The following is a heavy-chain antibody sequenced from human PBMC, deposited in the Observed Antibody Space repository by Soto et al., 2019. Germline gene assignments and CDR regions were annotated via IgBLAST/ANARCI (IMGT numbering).Heavy chain of an antibody. V-gene: IGHV1-69*01. J-gene: IGHJ6*02. Sequence: QVQLVQSGAEVKKPGSSVKVSCKASGGTFSSYAISWVRQAPGQGLEWMGGIIPSSGTANYAQKFQGRVTITADESTSTVSMELSSLRSDDTAVYFCARSQGSSTSLEIYYYYYYGMDVWGQGTTVTVSS. CDR1: GGTFSSYA. D-gene: IGHD2-2*01. CDR3: ARSQGSSTSLEIYYYYYYGMDV. CDR2: IIPSSGTA.